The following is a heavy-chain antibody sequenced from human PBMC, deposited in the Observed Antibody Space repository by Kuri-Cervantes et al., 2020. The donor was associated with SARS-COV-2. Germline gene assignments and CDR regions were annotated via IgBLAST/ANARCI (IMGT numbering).Heavy chain of an antibody. CDR2: IIPIFGTA. D-gene: IGHD4-17*01. Sequence: SVKVSCRASGGTFSSYAISWVRQAPGQGLEWMGGIIPIFGTANYAQKFQGRVTITADESTSTAYMELSSLRSEDTAMYYCARSDVYGDYAVGAFDIWGQGTMVTVSS. J-gene: IGHJ3*02. CDR1: GGTFSSYA. CDR3: ARSDVYGDYAVGAFDI. V-gene: IGHV1-69*13.